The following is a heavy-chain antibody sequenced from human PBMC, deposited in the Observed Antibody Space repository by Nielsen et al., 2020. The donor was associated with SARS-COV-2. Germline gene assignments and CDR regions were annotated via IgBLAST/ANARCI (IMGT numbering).Heavy chain of an antibody. CDR3: ARDIVVVPAAKLLHYYYYYMDV. D-gene: IGHD2-2*01. J-gene: IGHJ6*03. CDR1: GFTFSSYS. CDR2: ISSSSSTI. V-gene: IGHV3-48*01. Sequence: GESLKISCAASGFTFSSYSMNWVRQAPGKGLEWVSYISSSSSTIYYADSVKGRFTISRDNAKNSLYLQMNSLRAEDTAVYYCARDIVVVPAAKLLHYYYYYMDVWGKGTTVTVSS.